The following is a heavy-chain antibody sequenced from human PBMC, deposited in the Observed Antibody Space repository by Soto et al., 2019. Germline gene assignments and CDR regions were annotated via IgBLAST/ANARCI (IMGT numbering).Heavy chain of an antibody. CDR1: GFSLSTSGVG. Sequence: QIALKESGPTLVNPTQTLTLTCSFSGFSLSTSGVGVAWIRQPPGKALEWLAFIYWDDDVRYSPSLKNRLTITKDTSADEVVLTMTNTDPADTATYFCAHRRVSQGTDWEPWFDPWGQGTLVIVSS. V-gene: IGHV2-5*02. CDR2: IYWDDDV. J-gene: IGHJ5*02. D-gene: IGHD3-9*01. CDR3: AHRRVSQGTDWEPWFDP.